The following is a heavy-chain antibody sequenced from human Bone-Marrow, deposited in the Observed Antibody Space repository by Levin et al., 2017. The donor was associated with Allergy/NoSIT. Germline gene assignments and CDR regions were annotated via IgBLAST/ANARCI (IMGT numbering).Heavy chain of an antibody. CDR2: ISGSGGTT. CDR1: GFTFYSYA. CDR3: ARERITGTTWGGIDGMDV. Sequence: GESLKISCSASGFTFYSYAMNWVRQAPGKGLEWVSSISGSGGTTYYADSVKGRFTISRDNSRNTLYLEMNILRAEDTAVYYCARERITGTTWGGIDGMDVWGQGTTVTVSS. D-gene: IGHD1-7*01. J-gene: IGHJ6*02. V-gene: IGHV3-23*01.